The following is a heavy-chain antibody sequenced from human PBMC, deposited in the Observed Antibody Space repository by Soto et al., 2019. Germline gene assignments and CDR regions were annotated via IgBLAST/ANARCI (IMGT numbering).Heavy chain of an antibody. V-gene: IGHV1-69*06. D-gene: IGHD3-3*01. J-gene: IGHJ4*02. CDR3: NRGSEYDFWSGYL. Sequence: QERLVQSGAEVRKPGSSVKVSCKVTGGTSTRYAINWVRQAPGQGLEWMGGIVPMFGTSKYAQKFQGRVTITADTSTNIAYMELRRLRSADTAVYYCNRGSEYDFWSGYLWGQGPLVSVSS. CDR1: GGTSTRYA. CDR2: IVPMFGTS.